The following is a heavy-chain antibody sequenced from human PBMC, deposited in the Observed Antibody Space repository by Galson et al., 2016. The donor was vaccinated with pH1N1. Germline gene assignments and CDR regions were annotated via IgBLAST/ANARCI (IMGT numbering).Heavy chain of an antibody. Sequence: SCKVSGCAPNDCYVHWVRQAPGGGLDPEDGETVYAEKFQDRLTITADTSTDTTYMELNSLRSEDTAIYYCATLRNWGQGALVTVSS. CDR2: PEDGET. J-gene: IGHJ4*02. CDR3: ATLRN. D-gene: IGHD1-14*01. V-gene: IGHV1-69-2*01. CDR1: GCAPNDCY.